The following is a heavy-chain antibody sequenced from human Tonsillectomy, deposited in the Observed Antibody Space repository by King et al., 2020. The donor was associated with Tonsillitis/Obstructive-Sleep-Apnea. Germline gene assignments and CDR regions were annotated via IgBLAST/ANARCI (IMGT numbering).Heavy chain of an antibody. J-gene: IGHJ4*02. V-gene: IGHV3-7*02. CDR2: IKEDGSEK. Sequence: VQLVESGGGLVQPGGSLRLSCAASGFTFSNFWMSWVRQAPGKGLEGGANIKEDGSEKYYVDSVKGRFTLSRDTAMNSVYLQMNSLSAEDTAVYYCASGGHLDYWGQGTLVSVSS. CDR3: ASGGHLDY. D-gene: IGHD3-16*01. CDR1: GFTFSNFW.